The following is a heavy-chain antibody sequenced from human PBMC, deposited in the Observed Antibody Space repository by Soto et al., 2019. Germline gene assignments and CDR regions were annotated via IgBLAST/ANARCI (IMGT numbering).Heavy chain of an antibody. D-gene: IGHD6-19*01. CDR1: GFTFSSYA. Sequence: PVGSLRLSCAASGFTFSSYAMHWVRQAPGKGLEWVAVISYDGSNKYYADSVKGRFTISRDNSKNTLYLQMNSLRAEDTAVYYCAREGPTVAGPQGLSYFDYWGQGTLVTVSS. J-gene: IGHJ4*02. CDR3: AREGPTVAGPQGLSYFDY. V-gene: IGHV3-30-3*01. CDR2: ISYDGSNK.